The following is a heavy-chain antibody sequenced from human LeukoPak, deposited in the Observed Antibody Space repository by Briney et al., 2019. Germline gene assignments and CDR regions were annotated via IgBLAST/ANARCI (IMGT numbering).Heavy chain of an antibody. D-gene: IGHD2-21*02. V-gene: IGHV4-59*01. CDR2: IYYSGST. CDR3: ARLAYCGGDCPMWGSFDY. CDR1: GGSISNYY. J-gene: IGHJ4*02. Sequence: SETLSLTCTVSGGSISNYYWSWIRQPPGKGLEWIGYIYYSGSTNYNPSLKSRVTISVDTSKNQFSLKLSSVTAADTAVYYCARLAYCGGDCPMWGSFDYWGQGTLVTVSS.